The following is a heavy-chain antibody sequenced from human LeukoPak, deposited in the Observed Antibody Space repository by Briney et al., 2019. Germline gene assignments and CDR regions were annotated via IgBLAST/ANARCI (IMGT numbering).Heavy chain of an antibody. CDR3: ARDLRPYYYYYYMDV. V-gene: IGHV1-2*02. CDR1: GYTFTGYY. D-gene: IGHD5/OR15-5a*01. CDR2: INPNSGGT. J-gene: IGHJ6*03. Sequence: GASVKVSCKASGYTFTGYYMHWVRQAPGQGLEWMGWINPNSGGTNYAQKFQGRVTMTRDTSISTAYMELSRLRSDDTAVYCCARDLRPYYYYYYMDVWGKGTTVTVSS.